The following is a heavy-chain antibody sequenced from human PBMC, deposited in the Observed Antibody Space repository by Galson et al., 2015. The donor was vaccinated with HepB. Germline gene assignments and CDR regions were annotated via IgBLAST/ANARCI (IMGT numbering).Heavy chain of an antibody. CDR3: ARGTTTTFDY. CDR1: GFTVSGDY. V-gene: IGHV3-66*01. CDR2: IYAGDGT. J-gene: IGHJ4*02. Sequence: SLRLSCAVSGFTVSGDYMHWVRQAPGKGLEWVSSIYAGDGTYYADSVKGRFTISRDNSKNTLYLQMNSLRAEDTAVYYCARGTTTTFDYWGQGTLVTVSS. D-gene: IGHD1-26*01.